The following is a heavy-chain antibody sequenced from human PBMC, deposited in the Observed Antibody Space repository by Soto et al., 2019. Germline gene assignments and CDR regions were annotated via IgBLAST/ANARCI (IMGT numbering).Heavy chain of an antibody. J-gene: IGHJ4*02. CDR3: ASWGGWLTSGSYIHH. D-gene: IGHD3-16*01. V-gene: IGHV3-33*01. CDR2: TSYDGSNK. CDR1: GYVFNHYG. Sequence: QVQLVESGGGVVQPGRSLRLSCAASGYVFNHYGLHWVRQAPGKGLEWLTLTSYDGSNKQYADYGKGRFTISRDDFKNRVYLQMTSLRLDGTAVYYRASWGGWLTSGSYIHHWGPGTLVPVSS.